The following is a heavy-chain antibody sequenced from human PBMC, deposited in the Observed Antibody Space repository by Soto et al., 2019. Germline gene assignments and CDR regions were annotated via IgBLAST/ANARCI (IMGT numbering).Heavy chain of an antibody. J-gene: IGHJ6*02. Sequence: ASVKVSCKASGYTFTSYGISWVRQAPGQGLEWMGWISAYNGNTNYAQKLQGRVTMTTDTSTSTAYMGLRSLRSDDTAVYYCARYYYGSGSSEQHYHQFYGMDVWGQGTTVTVSS. V-gene: IGHV1-18*01. CDR3: ARYYYGSGSSEQHYHQFYGMDV. CDR1: GYTFTSYG. D-gene: IGHD3-10*01. CDR2: ISAYNGNT.